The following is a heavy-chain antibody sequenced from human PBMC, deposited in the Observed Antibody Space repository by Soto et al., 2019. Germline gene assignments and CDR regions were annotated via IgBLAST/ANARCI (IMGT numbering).Heavy chain of an antibody. CDR1: GFTFSSYS. D-gene: IGHD3-10*01. CDR2: ISSSSSYI. V-gene: IGHV3-21*01. Sequence: EVQLVESGGGLVKPGGSLRLSCAASGFTFSSYSMNWVRQAPGKGLEWVSSISSSSSYIYYADSVKGRFTISRDNAKNSLYLQMNSLRAEDTAVYYCARDGWTMVRGVIIRPAVYYGMDVWGQGTTVTVSS. CDR3: ARDGWTMVRGVIIRPAVYYGMDV. J-gene: IGHJ6*02.